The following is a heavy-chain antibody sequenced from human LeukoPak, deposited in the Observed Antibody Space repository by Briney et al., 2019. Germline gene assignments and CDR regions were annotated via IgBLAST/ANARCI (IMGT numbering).Heavy chain of an antibody. J-gene: IGHJ1*01. CDR3: AKDPGQLWLLYFQH. D-gene: IGHD3-22*01. CDR1: GFTFSSYS. CDR2: ISSSSSYI. V-gene: IGHV3-21*01. Sequence: GGSLRLSCAASGFTFSSYSMNWVRQAPGKGLEWVSSISSSSSYICYADSVKGRFTISRDNSKNTLYLQMNSLRAEDTAVYYCAKDPGQLWLLYFQHWGQGTLVTVSS.